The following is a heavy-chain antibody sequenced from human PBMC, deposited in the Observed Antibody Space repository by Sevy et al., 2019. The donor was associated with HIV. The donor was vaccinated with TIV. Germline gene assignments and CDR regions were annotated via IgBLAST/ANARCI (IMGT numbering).Heavy chain of an antibody. V-gene: IGHV3-48*03. CDR3: ARKVGYYYYYGMDV. CDR1: GFTFRSYE. Sequence: GGSLRLSCEGSGFTFRSYEMNWVRQAPGKGLEWISYIYASGSPIYYSDSVRGRFTLSREDAKNSLYLQMDDLRVDDTATYYCARKVGYYYYYGMDVWGQGTTVTVSS. J-gene: IGHJ6*02. CDR2: IYASGSPI.